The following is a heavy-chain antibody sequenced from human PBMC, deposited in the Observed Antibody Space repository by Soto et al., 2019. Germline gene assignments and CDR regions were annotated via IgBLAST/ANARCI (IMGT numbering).Heavy chain of an antibody. V-gene: IGHV4-4*02. D-gene: IGHD2-8*01. J-gene: IGHJ6*02. Sequence: SETLSLTCAVSGGSISSSNWWSWVRQPPGKGLEWIGEIYHSGSTNYNPSLKSRVTISVDKSKNQFSLKLSSVTAADTAVYYCARFGSGVHATYGMDVWGQGTTVTVSS. CDR3: ARFGSGVHATYGMDV. CDR2: IYHSGST. CDR1: GGSISSSNW.